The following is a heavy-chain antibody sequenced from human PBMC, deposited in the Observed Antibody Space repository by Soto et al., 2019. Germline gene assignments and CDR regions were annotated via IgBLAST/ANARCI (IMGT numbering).Heavy chain of an antibody. CDR1: GFTFSDYY. J-gene: IGHJ6*02. V-gene: IGHV3-11*01. CDR3: ARRSIVPAVIKYYYGMDV. D-gene: IGHD2-2*02. Sequence: QVQLVESGGGLVKPGGSLRLSCAASGFTFSDYYMSWIRQAPGKGLEWVSYISSSGSNIYYTDSVKGRFTISRDNAKKSLYLQMTSLRAEDTAVYYCARRSIVPAVIKYYYGMDVWGQGTTVTVSS. CDR2: ISSSGSNI.